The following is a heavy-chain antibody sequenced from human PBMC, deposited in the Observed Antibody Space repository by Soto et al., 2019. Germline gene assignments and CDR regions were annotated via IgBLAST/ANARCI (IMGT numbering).Heavy chain of an antibody. CDR2: VNHSGST. CDR1: GGSFSGYY. CDR3: ARDHVTMVRGVTRLGPDY. J-gene: IGHJ4*02. V-gene: IGHV4-34*01. D-gene: IGHD3-10*01. Sequence: SETLSLTCAVYGGSFSGYYWSWIRQPPGRGLEWIGEVNHSGSTNYNPSLKSRVTISVDTSKNQFSLKLSSVTAADTAVYYCARDHVTMVRGVTRLGPDYWGQGTLVTVSS.